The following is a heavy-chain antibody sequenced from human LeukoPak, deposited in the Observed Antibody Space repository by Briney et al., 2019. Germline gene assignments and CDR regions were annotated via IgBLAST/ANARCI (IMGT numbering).Heavy chain of an antibody. D-gene: IGHD6-25*01. V-gene: IGHV4-59*01. Sequence: SETLSLTCTVSGDSLNSYYWSWIRQPPGEGRQWIGYIFYGGSSNYNASLRSRVAISVDTSKNQFSLKLTSVTAADTAVYYCAGRAARFFDYWGQGILVTVSS. J-gene: IGHJ4*02. CDR3: AGRAARFFDY. CDR2: IFYGGSS. CDR1: GDSLNSYY.